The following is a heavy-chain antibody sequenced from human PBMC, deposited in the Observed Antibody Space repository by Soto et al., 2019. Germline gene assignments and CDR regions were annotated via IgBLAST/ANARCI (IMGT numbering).Heavy chain of an antibody. CDR2: ISYDGSNK. D-gene: IGHD4-4*01. CDR3: AKEGNIDY. J-gene: IGHJ4*02. V-gene: IGHV3-30*18. CDR1: GFTFSSYG. Sequence: QVQLVESGGGVVQPGRSLRLSCAASGFTFSSYGMHWVRQAPGKGLEWVAVISYDGSNKYYADSVKGRFTISRDNSKNTLYLQMNSLRAEDTAVYYCAKEGNIDYWGQGTLVTVSS.